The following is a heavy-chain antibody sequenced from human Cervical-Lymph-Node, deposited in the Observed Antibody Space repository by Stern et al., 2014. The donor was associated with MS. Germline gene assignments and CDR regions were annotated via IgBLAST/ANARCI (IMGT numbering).Heavy chain of an antibody. J-gene: IGHJ6*02. Sequence: VQLVESGAEVKKPGASVKVSCKASGYTFTNYNIDWVRQATGQGLEWMGWMNPNRGNIGYAQRFQGRVTMTRDTSTSTAYMELSSLKAEDTAVYYCARVRFYGSGIYYALGDGMDVWGQGTTVTVSS. D-gene: IGHD3-10*01. CDR3: ARVRFYGSGIYYALGDGMDV. CDR1: GYTFTNYN. V-gene: IGHV1-8*01. CDR2: MNPNRGNI.